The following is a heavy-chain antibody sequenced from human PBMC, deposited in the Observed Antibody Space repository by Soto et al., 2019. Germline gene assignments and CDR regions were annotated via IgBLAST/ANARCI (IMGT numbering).Heavy chain of an antibody. Sequence: GGSLRLSCAASGFTFSSYGMHWVRQAPGKGLEWVAVISYDGSNKYYADSVKGRFTISRDNSKNTLYLQMNCLRAEDTAVYYCAKAAYSSGWYPNPQYYGMDVWGQGTTVTVSS. CDR2: ISYDGSNK. V-gene: IGHV3-30*18. CDR3: AKAAYSSGWYPNPQYYGMDV. CDR1: GFTFSSYG. D-gene: IGHD6-19*01. J-gene: IGHJ6*02.